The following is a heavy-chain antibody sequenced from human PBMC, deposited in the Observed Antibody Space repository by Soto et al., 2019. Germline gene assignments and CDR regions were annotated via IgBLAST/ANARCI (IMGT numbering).Heavy chain of an antibody. CDR1: GFDLRNFP. Sequence: PGGSLRLSCSASGFDLRNFPMHWVRQAPGKGLEFVSAISINGDTTYYEDSVEGRFTMFRDISKNTLYLEMSNLRAEDTAIYCCVKEPYYSSAYFDYWGQGTLVTVS. CDR3: VKEPYYSSAYFDY. D-gene: IGHD3-10*01. CDR2: ISINGDTT. V-gene: IGHV3-64D*08. J-gene: IGHJ4*02.